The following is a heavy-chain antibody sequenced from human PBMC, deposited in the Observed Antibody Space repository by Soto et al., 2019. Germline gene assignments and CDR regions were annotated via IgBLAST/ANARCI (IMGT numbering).Heavy chain of an antibody. V-gene: IGHV1-69*10. CDR1: GGTFSSYA. CDR3: ARVAGYSSSYYFDY. J-gene: IGHJ4*02. Sequence: ASVKVSCKASGGTFSSYAISWVRQAPGQGLEWMGGIIPILGIANYAQKFQGRVTITADKSTSTAYMELSSLRSEDTAVYYCARVAGYSSSYYFDYWGQGTLVTVSS. CDR2: IIPILGIA. D-gene: IGHD6-6*01.